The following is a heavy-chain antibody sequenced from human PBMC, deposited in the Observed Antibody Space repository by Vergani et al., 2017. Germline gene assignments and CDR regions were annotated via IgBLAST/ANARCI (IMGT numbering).Heavy chain of an antibody. V-gene: IGHV1-8*01. J-gene: IGHJ4*02. CDR2: MNPNSGNT. CDR1: GYTFTSYD. CDR3: ARGWRDCSSTSCSYYFDY. Sequence: QVQLVQSGAEVKKPGASVKVSCKASGYTFTSYDINWVRQATGQRLQLMGLMNPNSGNTGYAQKFQGRVTMTRNTSISTAYMELSSLRSEDTAVYYCARGWRDCSSTSCSYYFDYWGQGTLVTVSS. D-gene: IGHD2-2*01.